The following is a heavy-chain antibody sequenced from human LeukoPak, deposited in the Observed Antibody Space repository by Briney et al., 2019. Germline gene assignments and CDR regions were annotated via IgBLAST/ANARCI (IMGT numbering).Heavy chain of an antibody. Sequence: ASVKVSCKASGYTFDVYYIHWVRQAPGQGLEWMGMFNPSSSDTNYAQRFQGRVTLIRDTSTTTVYMNLSGLRPEDTAVYYCARGRTVTNDFDLWGRGTLLTVSS. CDR3: ARGRTVTNDFDL. D-gene: IGHD4-17*01. CDR1: GYTFDVYY. CDR2: FNPSSSDT. V-gene: IGHV1-46*02. J-gene: IGHJ2*01.